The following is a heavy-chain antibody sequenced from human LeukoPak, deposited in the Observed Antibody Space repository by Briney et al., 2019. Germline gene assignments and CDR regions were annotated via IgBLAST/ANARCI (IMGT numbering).Heavy chain of an antibody. CDR1: GYTFTSYD. CDR2: LNVKSGNT. D-gene: IGHD4-17*01. Sequence: ASVKVSCKASGYTFTSYDINWVRQATGRGLEWMGWLNVKSGNTGYAQKFQDRVTITRNTSISTAYMELSSIKSEDTAVYYCAKVGDDYGDYFHFWGQGTLVTVSS. V-gene: IGHV1-8*03. CDR3: AKVGDDYGDYFHF. J-gene: IGHJ4*02.